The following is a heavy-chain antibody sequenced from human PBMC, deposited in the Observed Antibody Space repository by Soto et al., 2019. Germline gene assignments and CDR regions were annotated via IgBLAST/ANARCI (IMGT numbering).Heavy chain of an antibody. CDR1: GYTFTDYF. CDR2: INPKTRGT. CDR3: ARVTLKAGNWFDP. Sequence: QVQLVQSGAEVKKPGASVKVSCKASGYTFTDYFIHWVRQALGQGFEWMGWINPKTRGTNYAQKFQGRVTMTRDTSNSTAYMELRGLRSDDTAVYYCARVTLKAGNWFDPWGQGTLVTVSS. V-gene: IGHV1-2*02. J-gene: IGHJ5*02.